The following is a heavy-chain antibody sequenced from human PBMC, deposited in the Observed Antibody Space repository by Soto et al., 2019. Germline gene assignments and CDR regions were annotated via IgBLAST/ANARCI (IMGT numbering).Heavy chain of an antibody. J-gene: IGHJ6*02. D-gene: IGHD3-9*01. CDR3: ARVRYYDILTGYQNYYGMDV. CDR2: IIPIFGTA. CDR1: GGTFSSYA. V-gene: IGHV1-69*06. Sequence: SVKVSCKASGGTFSSYAISWVRQAPGQGLEWMGVIIPIFGTANYAQKFQGRVTITADKSTSTAYMELSSLRSEDTAVYYCARVRYYDILTGYQNYYGMDVWGQGTTVTVSS.